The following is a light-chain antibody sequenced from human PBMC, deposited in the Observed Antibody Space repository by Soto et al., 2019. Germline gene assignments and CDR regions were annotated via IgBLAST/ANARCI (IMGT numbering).Light chain of an antibody. J-gene: IGKJ2*03. Sequence: EIVLTQSPATLSLSPGERATLSCRASQSVTKYIAWYPQKPGQAPRLLIYDASNRATGVPARFSGSGSGTDFTLTISSLEPEDFAVYYCQQRSSWYSFGQGTKLEIK. CDR2: DAS. CDR3: QQRSSWYS. CDR1: QSVTKY. V-gene: IGKV3-11*01.